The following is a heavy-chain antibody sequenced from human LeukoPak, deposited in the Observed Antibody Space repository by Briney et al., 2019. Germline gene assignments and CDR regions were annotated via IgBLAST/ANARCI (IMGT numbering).Heavy chain of an antibody. V-gene: IGHV4-39*01. Sequence: SETLSLTCTVSGGSISSSSYYWGWIRQPPGEGLEWIGNIYYSGRTYYNPSLKSRVTISADTSKNQLSLKLSSVTAADTAVYYCTRQEAATATSFYGMDVWGLGTTVTVSS. CDR3: TRQEAATATSFYGMDV. D-gene: IGHD2-21*02. J-gene: IGHJ6*02. CDR2: IYYSGRT. CDR1: GGSISSSSYY.